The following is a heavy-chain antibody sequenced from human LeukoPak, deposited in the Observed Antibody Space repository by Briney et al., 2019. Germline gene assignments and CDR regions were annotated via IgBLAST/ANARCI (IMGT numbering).Heavy chain of an antibody. Sequence: GGSLRLSCAASGFTFSSYSMNWVRQAPGQGLEWVSYISSSSSTIYYADSVKGRFTISRDNAKNSLYLQMNSLRAEDTAVYYCARDLSDRRRALGYWGRGTLVTVSS. J-gene: IGHJ4*02. D-gene: IGHD2/OR15-2a*01. CDR3: ARDLSDRRRALGY. CDR2: ISSSSSTI. V-gene: IGHV3-48*01. CDR1: GFTFSSYS.